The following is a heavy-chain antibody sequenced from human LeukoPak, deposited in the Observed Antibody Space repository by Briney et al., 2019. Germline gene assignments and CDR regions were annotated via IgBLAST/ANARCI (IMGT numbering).Heavy chain of an antibody. D-gene: IGHD3-10*01. CDR3: ARLPYYYGSGNSY. V-gene: IGHV4-39*01. CDR1: GDSVSRSDSY. J-gene: IGHJ4*02. CDR2: IYYSGST. Sequence: SETLSLTCSVSGDSVSRSDSYWDWIRQPPGKGLEWIGTIYYSGSTFYNPSLKSRVTISVDTSKNQFSLKPSSVTAADTAVYYCARLPYYYGSGNSYWGQGTLVTVSS.